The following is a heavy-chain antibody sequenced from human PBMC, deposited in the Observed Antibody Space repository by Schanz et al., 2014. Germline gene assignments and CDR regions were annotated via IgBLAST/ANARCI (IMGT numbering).Heavy chain of an antibody. Sequence: QVQLVQSGAEVKKPGASVKVSCKVSGYSLNELSMHWVRQAPGQGLEWMGKINPSSGTTRIAQNFQGRLTVTRYTSTSTVNMELSSLRSEDTAVYYCARDGEAAAGCDYWGQGTLVTVSS. CDR1: GYSLNELS. CDR2: INPSSGTT. CDR3: ARDGEAAAGCDY. J-gene: IGHJ4*02. D-gene: IGHD6-13*01. V-gene: IGHV1-46*02.